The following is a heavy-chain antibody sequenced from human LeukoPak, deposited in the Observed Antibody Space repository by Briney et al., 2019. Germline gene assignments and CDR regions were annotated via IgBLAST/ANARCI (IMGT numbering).Heavy chain of an antibody. CDR3: ARAGAPSNGYCSGGSCYGYNWFDP. J-gene: IGHJ5*02. CDR1: GYTFTSYD. CDR2: MNPNSGNT. V-gene: IGHV1-8*01. Sequence: GASVKVSCKASGYTFTSYDINWVRQATGQGLEWMGWMNPNSGNTGYAQKFQGRVTMTRNTSISTAYMELSSLRSEDTAVYYCARAGAPSNGYCSGGSCYGYNWFDPWGQGTLVTVSS. D-gene: IGHD2-15*01.